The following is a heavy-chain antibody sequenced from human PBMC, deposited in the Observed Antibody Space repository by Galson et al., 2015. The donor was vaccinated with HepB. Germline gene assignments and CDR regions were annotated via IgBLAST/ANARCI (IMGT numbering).Heavy chain of an antibody. J-gene: IGHJ2*01. CDR1: GFSLSTSGMC. V-gene: IGHV2-70*12. Sequence: PALVKPTQTLTLTCTFSGFSLSTSGMCVSWIRQPPGKALEWLARIDWDDDKYYSTSLKTRLTISKDTSKNQVALTMTNMDPVDTATYYCAHSSQDLGFYCSSTSCYRLWYFDLWGRGTLVTVSS. D-gene: IGHD2-2*01. CDR3: AHSSQDLGFYCSSTSCYRLWYFDL. CDR2: IDWDDDK.